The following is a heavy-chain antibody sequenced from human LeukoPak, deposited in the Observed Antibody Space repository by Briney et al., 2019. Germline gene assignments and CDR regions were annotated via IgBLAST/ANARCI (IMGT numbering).Heavy chain of an antibody. CDR2: INPNTGGT. J-gene: IGHJ4*02. Sequence: ASVKVSCKASGYTFTGYYMHWVRQAPGQGLEWMGWINPNTGGTNYAQKFQDRVTMTRDTYISTNYMELSRLRYDNTAVYYCARSPDILTGENFDYWGQGTLVTVSS. V-gene: IGHV1-2*02. CDR1: GYTFTGYY. CDR3: ARSPDILTGENFDY. D-gene: IGHD3-9*01.